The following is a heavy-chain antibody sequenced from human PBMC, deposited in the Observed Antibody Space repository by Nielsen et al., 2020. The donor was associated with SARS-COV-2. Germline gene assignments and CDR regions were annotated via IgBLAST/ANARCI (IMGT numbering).Heavy chain of an antibody. CDR2: ISGPGDFN. V-gene: IGHV3-23*01. CDR3: AKGQLRSGGGWFDP. Sequence: GESLKISCAASGFTFSTYAMNWVRQTPEKGLEWVSTISGPGDFNYFADSVKGRFTISRDNSKNTVFLQMNSLRAEDTALYYCAKGQLRSGGGWFDPWGQGILVTVSS. J-gene: IGHJ5*02. D-gene: IGHD1-1*01. CDR1: GFTFSTYA.